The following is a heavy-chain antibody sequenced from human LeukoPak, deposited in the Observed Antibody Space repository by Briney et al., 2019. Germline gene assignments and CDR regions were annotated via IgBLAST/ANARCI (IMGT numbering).Heavy chain of an antibody. CDR1: GFTFKTYA. Sequence: GGSLRLSCAASGFTFKTYAMSWVRQAPGKRLEWVAGINFSGAHTYYADSVKGRSTISRDNSKNTLSLQINSLRAEDTAVYYCAKDDSGTFDHFDYWGQGTLVTVSS. V-gene: IGHV3-23*01. CDR2: INFSGAHT. D-gene: IGHD1-26*01. CDR3: AKDDSGTFDHFDY. J-gene: IGHJ4*02.